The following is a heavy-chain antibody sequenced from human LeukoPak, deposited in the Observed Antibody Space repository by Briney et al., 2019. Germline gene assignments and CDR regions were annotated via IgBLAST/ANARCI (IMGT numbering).Heavy chain of an antibody. Sequence: ASVKVSCKASGYTFTGYYMHWVRQAPGQGLEWMGWNNPNSGGTNYAQKFQGRVTMTRDTSISTAYMELSRLRSDDTAVYYCARDLEDCSSTSCYFDYWGQGTLVTVSS. V-gene: IGHV1-2*02. CDR1: GYTFTGYY. CDR2: NNPNSGGT. CDR3: ARDLEDCSSTSCYFDY. D-gene: IGHD2-2*01. J-gene: IGHJ4*02.